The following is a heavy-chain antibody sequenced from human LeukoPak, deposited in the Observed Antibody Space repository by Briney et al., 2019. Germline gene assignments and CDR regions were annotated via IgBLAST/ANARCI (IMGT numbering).Heavy chain of an antibody. CDR1: RFTFRSYG. V-gene: IGHV3-30*18. Sequence: GRSLRLSCAASRFTFRSYGMHWVRQAPGKGLEWVAVISDDGSNKHYADSVKGRFTISRDDSKNTLYLLMNSLRAEDTAVYYCAKDMYYYDSSGYYILDYWGQGTLVTVSS. CDR2: ISDDGSNK. CDR3: AKDMYYYDSSGYYILDY. D-gene: IGHD3-22*01. J-gene: IGHJ4*02.